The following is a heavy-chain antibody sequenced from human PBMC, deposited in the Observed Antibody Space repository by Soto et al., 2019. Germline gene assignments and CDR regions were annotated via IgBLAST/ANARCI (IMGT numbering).Heavy chain of an antibody. CDR3: ARHGGRTIFGVVSPDDAFDI. Sequence: GESLKISCKGSGYSFTSYWIGWVRQMPGKGLEWMGIIYPGDSDTGYSPSFQGQVTISADKSISTAYLQWSSLKASDTAMYYCARHGGRTIFGVVSPDDAFDIWGQGTMVTVSS. CDR2: IYPGDSDT. J-gene: IGHJ3*02. V-gene: IGHV5-51*01. CDR1: GYSFTSYW. D-gene: IGHD3-3*01.